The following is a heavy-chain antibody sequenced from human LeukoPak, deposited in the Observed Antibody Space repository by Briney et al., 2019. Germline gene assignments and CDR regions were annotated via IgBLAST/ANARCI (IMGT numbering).Heavy chain of an antibody. CDR2: INAGNGNT. CDR1: GYTFSSYA. CDR3: ARYRDYAYAFDI. D-gene: IGHD4-17*01. J-gene: IGHJ3*02. Sequence: ASVKVSCTASGYTFSSYAMQWVRQAPGQRLEWMGWINAGNGNTKYSQKFQGRVTITRDTSASTAYMELSSLRSEDTAVYYCARYRDYAYAFDIWGQGTMVTVSS. V-gene: IGHV1-3*01.